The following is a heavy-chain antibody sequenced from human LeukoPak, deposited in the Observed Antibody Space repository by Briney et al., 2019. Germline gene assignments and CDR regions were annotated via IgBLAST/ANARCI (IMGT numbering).Heavy chain of an antibody. V-gene: IGHV4-34*01. CDR3: ARTRNLIAARWFDP. D-gene: IGHD6-6*01. CDR2: INHSGST. Sequence: SETLSLTCAVYGGSFSGYYWSWIRQPPGKGLEWIGEINHSGSTNYNPSLKSRVTISVDTSKNQFSLKLSSVTAADTAVYYRARTRNLIAARWFDPWGQGTLVTVSS. J-gene: IGHJ5*02. CDR1: GGSFSGYY.